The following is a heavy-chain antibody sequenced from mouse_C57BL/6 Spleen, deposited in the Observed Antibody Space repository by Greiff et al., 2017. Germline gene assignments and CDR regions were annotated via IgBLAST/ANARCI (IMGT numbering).Heavy chain of an antibody. CDR3: AKMGGYDYDVAY. CDR1: GFSLTSYG. V-gene: IGHV2-5*01. CDR2: IWRGGST. Sequence: VQRVESGPGLVQPSQSLSITCAVSGFSLTSYGVHWVRQSPGKGLEWLGVIWRGGSTDYNAAFMSRLSITKDNSKSQVFYKLNSLQADDTAIYDCAKMGGYDYDVAYWGQGILVTVSA. J-gene: IGHJ3*01. D-gene: IGHD2-4*01.